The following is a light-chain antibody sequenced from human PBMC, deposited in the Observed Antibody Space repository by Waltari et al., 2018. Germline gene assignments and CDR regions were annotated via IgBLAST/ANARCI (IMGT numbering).Light chain of an antibody. V-gene: IGKV1-9*01. CDR2: DAS. CDR3: QQVNTYSWT. CDR1: RAISSY. Sequence: DIQLTQSPSYLSASVGDRVTITCRASRAISSYLAWYQQKPGKAPKHLIYDASTLQSGVPLRISSSGSGTAYTITISSLQPEDFATYYCQQVNTYSWTFGQGTKVEIK. J-gene: IGKJ1*01.